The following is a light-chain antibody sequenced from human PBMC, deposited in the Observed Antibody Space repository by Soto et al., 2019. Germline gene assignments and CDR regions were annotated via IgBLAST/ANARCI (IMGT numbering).Light chain of an antibody. Sequence: AIQLTHSPSSLYASVGDRVTITCRASQGISSALAWYQQKPGKAPKLLIYDASSLESGVPSRFSGSGSGTDFTLTISSLQPEDFATYYCQQFNNPLTFGGGTKVDIK. CDR2: DAS. CDR1: QGISSA. V-gene: IGKV1D-13*01. J-gene: IGKJ4*01. CDR3: QQFNNPLT.